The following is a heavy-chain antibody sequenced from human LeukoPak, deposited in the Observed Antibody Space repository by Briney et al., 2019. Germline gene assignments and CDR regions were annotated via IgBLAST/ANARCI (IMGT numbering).Heavy chain of an antibody. CDR3: ARHFTIFGVVIIGYFDY. CDR2: IYYSGST. J-gene: IGHJ4*02. Sequence: SETLSLTCTVSGCSIRSSSYYWGWMRQPPGKGLEWIGSIYYSGSTYYNPSLKSRVTISVDTSKNQFSLKLSSVTAADTAVYYCARHFTIFGVVIIGYFDYWGQGTLVTVSS. D-gene: IGHD3-3*01. CDR1: GCSIRSSSYY. V-gene: IGHV4-39*01.